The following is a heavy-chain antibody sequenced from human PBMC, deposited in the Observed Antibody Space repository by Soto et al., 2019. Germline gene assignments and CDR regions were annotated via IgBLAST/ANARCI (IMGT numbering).Heavy chain of an antibody. D-gene: IGHD3-9*01. V-gene: IGHV4-39*01. CDR1: GASISSSSYY. CDR3: ASHQYFDWLSDYYGMDV. Sequence: QLQLQESGPGLVKPSETLSLTCTVSGASISSSSYYWGWIRQPPGKGLEWIGSIYYSGSTYYNPSLKSRVTLSVHTAKNQFSLKLSSVTAADTAVYYCASHQYFDWLSDYYGMDVWGQGTTVTVSS. CDR2: IYYSGST. J-gene: IGHJ6*02.